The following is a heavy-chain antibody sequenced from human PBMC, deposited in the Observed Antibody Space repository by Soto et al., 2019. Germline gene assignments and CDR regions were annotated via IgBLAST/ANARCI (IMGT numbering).Heavy chain of an antibody. CDR2: ISYDGSNK. CDR3: AKDGIVVPAAMYYYYYYMDV. CDR1: GFTFSSYG. V-gene: IGHV3-30*18. J-gene: IGHJ6*03. Sequence: QVQLVESGGGVVQPGRSLRLSCAASGFTFSSYGMHWVRQAPGKGLEWVAVISYDGSNKYYADSVKGRFTISRDNSKNTLYLQMNSRRAEDTAVYYCAKDGIVVPAAMYYYYYYMDVWGKGTTVTVSS. D-gene: IGHD2-2*01.